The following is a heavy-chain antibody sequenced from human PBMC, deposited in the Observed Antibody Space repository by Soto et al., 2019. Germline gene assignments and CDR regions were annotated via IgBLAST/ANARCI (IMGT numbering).Heavy chain of an antibody. V-gene: IGHV3-7*03. J-gene: IGHJ6*03. CDR1: GFTFSSYW. CDR2: IKQDGSEK. Sequence: GGSLRLSCAASGFTFSSYWMSWVRQAPGKGLEWVANIKQDGSEKYYVDSVKGRFTISRDNAKNSLYLQMNSLRAEDTAVYYCARDGLYCTNGVCYYDYYMDVWGKGTTVTVSS. D-gene: IGHD2-8*01. CDR3: ARDGLYCTNGVCYYDYYMDV.